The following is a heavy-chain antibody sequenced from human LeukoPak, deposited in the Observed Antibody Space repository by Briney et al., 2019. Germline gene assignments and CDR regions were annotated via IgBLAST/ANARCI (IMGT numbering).Heavy chain of an antibody. V-gene: IGHV1-2*02. CDR1: GYTFTGYY. CDR2: INPNSGGT. D-gene: IGHD6-19*01. J-gene: IGHJ4*02. Sequence: ASVKVSCKASGYTFTGYYMHWVRQAPGQGLEWMGWINPNSGGTNYAQKFQGRVTMTRDTSISTAYMELRSLRSDDTAVYYCARDYPGIAVAGDYWGQGTLVTVSS. CDR3: ARDYPGIAVAGDY.